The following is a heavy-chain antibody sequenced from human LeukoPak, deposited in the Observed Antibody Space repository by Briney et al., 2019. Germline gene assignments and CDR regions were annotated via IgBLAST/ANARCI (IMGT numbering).Heavy chain of an antibody. CDR1: GGSISSGSYY. D-gene: IGHD3-3*01. CDR3: ARERSHNDFWSGYSTGAFDI. Sequence: PSETLSLTCTVSGGSISSGSYYWSWIRQPAGKGLEWIGRIYTSGSTNYNPSLKSRVTISVDTSKNQFSLKLSSVTAADTAVYYCARERSHNDFWSGYSTGAFDIWGQGTMVTVSS. J-gene: IGHJ3*02. CDR2: IYTSGST. V-gene: IGHV4-61*02.